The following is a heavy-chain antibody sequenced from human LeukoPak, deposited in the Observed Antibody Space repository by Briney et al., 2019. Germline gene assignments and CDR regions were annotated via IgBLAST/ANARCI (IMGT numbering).Heavy chain of an antibody. CDR1: GFTFSSYW. Sequence: GGSLRLSCAASGFTFSSYWMHWVRQAPGKGLVWVSRINSDGSSTSYADSVKGRFTISRDNAKNTLYLQMNSLRAEDTAVYYCAKAYSSSWFRGWGIDYWGQGTLVTVSS. D-gene: IGHD6-13*01. J-gene: IGHJ4*02. V-gene: IGHV3-74*01. CDR3: AKAYSSSWFRGWGIDY. CDR2: INSDGSST.